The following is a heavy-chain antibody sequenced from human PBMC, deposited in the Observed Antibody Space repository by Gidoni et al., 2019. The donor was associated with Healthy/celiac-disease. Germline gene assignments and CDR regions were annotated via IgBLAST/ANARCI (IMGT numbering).Heavy chain of an antibody. CDR1: GFTFSSYA. Sequence: QVQLVESGGGVVQPGRSLRLSCAPSGFTFSSYAIHWVRQAPGKGLEWVAVISYDGRNKYYADSVKGRFTISRDNSKNTLYLQMNSLRAEDTAVYYCARDTSTTVTTYDVMSAGAFDYWGQGTLVTVSS. CDR3: ARDTSTTVTTYDVMSAGAFDY. D-gene: IGHD4-17*01. J-gene: IGHJ4*02. CDR2: ISYDGRNK. V-gene: IGHV3-30*04.